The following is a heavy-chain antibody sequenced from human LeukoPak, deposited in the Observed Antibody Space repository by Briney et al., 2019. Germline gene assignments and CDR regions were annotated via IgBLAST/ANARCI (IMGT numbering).Heavy chain of an antibody. CDR2: ISYDGSNK. J-gene: IGHJ5*02. V-gene: IGHV3-30-3*01. CDR3: ASLGIVVVTAIRWFDP. Sequence: GRSLRLSCAASGFTFSSYAVHWVRQAPGKGLEWVAVISYDGSNKYYADSVKGRFTISRDNSKNTLYLQMNSLRAEDTAVYYCASLGIVVVTAIRWFDPWGQGTLVIVSS. CDR1: GFTFSSYA. D-gene: IGHD2-21*02.